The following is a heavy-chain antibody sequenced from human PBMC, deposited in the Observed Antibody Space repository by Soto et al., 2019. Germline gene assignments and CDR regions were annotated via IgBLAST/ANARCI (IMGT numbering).Heavy chain of an antibody. CDR3: TRDNLGARACDV. V-gene: IGHV3-49*03. J-gene: IGHJ3*01. D-gene: IGHD6-6*01. Sequence: EVQLVESGGDLVQPGRSLRLSCTASGFTFGDYAMSWFRQAPGKGLEWVGFIRRKASGGTTEYAASVKGRFTISRDDSQSIAYLQMNSLKTEDTAVYYCTRDNLGARACDVWGQGTIVTVSS. CDR2: IRRKASGGTT. CDR1: GFTFGDYA.